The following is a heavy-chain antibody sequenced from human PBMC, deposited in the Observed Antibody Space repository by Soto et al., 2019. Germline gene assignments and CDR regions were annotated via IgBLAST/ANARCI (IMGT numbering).Heavy chain of an antibody. J-gene: IGHJ6*02. V-gene: IGHV1-69*13. CDR3: ARGRYGSDYYYGMDV. D-gene: IGHD3-10*01. CDR1: GGTFSSYA. Sequence: SVKVSCKASGGTFSSYAISWVRQAPGQGLEWMGGIIPIFGTANYAQKFQGRVTITADESTSTADMELSSLRSEDTAVYYCARGRYGSDYYYGMDVWGQGTTVTVSS. CDR2: IIPIFGTA.